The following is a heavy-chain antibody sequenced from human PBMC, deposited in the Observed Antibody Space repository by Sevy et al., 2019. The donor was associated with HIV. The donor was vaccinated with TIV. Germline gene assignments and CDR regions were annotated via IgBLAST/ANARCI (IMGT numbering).Heavy chain of an antibody. V-gene: IGHV4-34*01. CDR3: ARTRRDSSSWYYFDY. J-gene: IGHJ4*02. CDR1: GGSFSGYY. D-gene: IGHD6-13*01. Sequence: ETLSLTCAVYGGSFSGYYWSWIRQPPGKGLEWIGEINHSGSTNYNPSLKSRVTISVDTSKNQFSLKLSSVTAADTAVYYCARTRRDSSSWYYFDYWGQGTLVTVSS. CDR2: INHSGST.